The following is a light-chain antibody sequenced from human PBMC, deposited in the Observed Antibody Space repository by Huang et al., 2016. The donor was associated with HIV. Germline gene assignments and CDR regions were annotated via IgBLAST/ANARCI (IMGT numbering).Light chain of an antibody. Sequence: QLTQSPSSLSASIGDRVTIACRASPVINTYLAWYQQKPGRAPKLLIYDASTLQTGVPSRFRGVGSGTAFSLTITSLQPDDFAVYYCQQLSAYPLSFGPGTTVD. J-gene: IGKJ3*01. CDR2: DAS. V-gene: IGKV1-9*01. CDR1: PVINTY. CDR3: QQLSAYPLS.